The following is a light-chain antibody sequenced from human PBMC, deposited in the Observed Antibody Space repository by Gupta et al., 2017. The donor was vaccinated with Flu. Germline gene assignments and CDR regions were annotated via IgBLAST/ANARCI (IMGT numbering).Light chain of an antibody. V-gene: IGKV1-39*01. J-gene: IGKJ4*01. CDR2: AAS. Sequence: DIQITQSPSSLSASVGDRLTITCRASQGISSYLNWFQQKAGKAPKLLTYAASSLQSGVPSRFSGSGSGTDLTLTISSLQPEDFATYYCQQSYSAPQLTCGGWTKVEIK. CDR1: QGISSY. CDR3: QQSYSAPQLT.